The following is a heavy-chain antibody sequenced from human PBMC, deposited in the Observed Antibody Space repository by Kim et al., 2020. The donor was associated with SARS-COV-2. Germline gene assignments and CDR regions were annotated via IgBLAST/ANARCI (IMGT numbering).Heavy chain of an antibody. D-gene: IGHD2-15*01. CDR3: ARYGGRPNVVY. Sequence: NYAQKFQGRVTITADESTSTAYMERGSLRSEDTAVYYCARYGGRPNVVYWGQGTLVTVSS. V-gene: IGHV1-69*01. J-gene: IGHJ4*02.